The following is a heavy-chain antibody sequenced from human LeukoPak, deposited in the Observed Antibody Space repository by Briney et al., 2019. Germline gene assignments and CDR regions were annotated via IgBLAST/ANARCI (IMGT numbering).Heavy chain of an antibody. J-gene: IGHJ4*02. Sequence: SETLSLTRTVSLGSLTSYYWSWIRPPAGKGLEWLGRIYTSGTTNYNPSLRGRVTMSVDTSKKQFSLKLNSVTAADTAVYYCAGAYGDLPPVPDYWGQGTLVTVSS. CDR2: IYTSGTT. V-gene: IGHV4-4*07. D-gene: IGHD4-17*01. CDR3: AGAYGDLPPVPDY. CDR1: LGSLTSYY.